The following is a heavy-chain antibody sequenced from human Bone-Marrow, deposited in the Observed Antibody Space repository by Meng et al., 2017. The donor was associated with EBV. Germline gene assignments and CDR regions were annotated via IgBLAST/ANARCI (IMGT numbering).Heavy chain of an antibody. CDR3: ASGSGSGFTPDY. CDR2: LIPLSDAP. V-gene: IGHV1-69*13. J-gene: IGHJ4*02. Sequence: QVQVVQSGAEVKKPGSSVKVACNTSGGTFRSDAFSWVRQAPGQGLEWMGGLIPLSDAPHDAQKFQGRVTITADESTSTHYMDLSGLRSEDTAVYYCASGSGSGFTPDYWGQGTLVTVSS. CDR1: GGTFRSDA. D-gene: IGHD3-10*01.